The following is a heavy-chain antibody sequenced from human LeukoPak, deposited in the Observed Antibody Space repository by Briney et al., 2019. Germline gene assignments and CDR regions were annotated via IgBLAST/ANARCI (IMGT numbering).Heavy chain of an antibody. V-gene: IGHV3-20*01. CDR3: ARSMTTVTTPSAFDI. J-gene: IGHJ3*02. CDR2: INWNGGST. CDR1: GFTFDDYG. Sequence: GGSLRLSCAASGFTFDDYGMSWVRQAPGKGLEWVSGINWNGGSTGYADSVKGRFTISRDNAKNSLYLQMNSLRAEDTALYHCARSMTTVTTPSAFDIWGQGTMVTVSS. D-gene: IGHD4-11*01.